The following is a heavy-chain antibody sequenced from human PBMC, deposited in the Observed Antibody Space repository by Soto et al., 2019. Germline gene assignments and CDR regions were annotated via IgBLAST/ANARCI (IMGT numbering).Heavy chain of an antibody. V-gene: IGHV3-73*01. Sequence: GGSLRLSCAASGFTFSGSAMHWVRQASGKGLEWVGRIRSKANSYATAYAASVKGRFTISRDDSKNTAYLQMNSLKTEDTAVYYCTSRTGAENYYYGMDVWGQGTTVTVSS. J-gene: IGHJ6*02. D-gene: IGHD3-10*01. CDR1: GFTFSGSA. CDR2: IRSKANSYAT. CDR3: TSRTGAENYYYGMDV.